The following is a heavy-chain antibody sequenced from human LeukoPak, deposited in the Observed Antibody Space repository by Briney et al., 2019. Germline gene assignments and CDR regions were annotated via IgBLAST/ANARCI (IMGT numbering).Heavy chain of an antibody. CDR2: ISSRSSTI. CDR3: AKGPAGTFFYYFDY. V-gene: IGHV3-48*01. J-gene: IGHJ4*02. CDR1: GFTFSSYS. D-gene: IGHD6-13*01. Sequence: GGSLRLSCTASGFTFSSYSMNWVRQAPGKGLEWVSYISSRSSTIYSADSVKGRFTISRDNAKNSLYLQMNSLRAEDTAVYYCAKGPAGTFFYYFDYWGQGTLVTVSS.